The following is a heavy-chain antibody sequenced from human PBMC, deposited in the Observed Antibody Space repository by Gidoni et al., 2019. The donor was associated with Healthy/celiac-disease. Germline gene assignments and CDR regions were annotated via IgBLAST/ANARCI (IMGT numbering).Heavy chain of an antibody. CDR3: ARPMVRGVIQAGYGMDV. J-gene: IGHJ6*02. Sequence: QVQLVQSGAEVKKPGSSVKVSCKASGGTFSSYAISWVRQAPGQGPEWMGGIIPIFGTANYAQKFQGRVTITADESTSTAYMELSSLRSEDTAVYYCARPMVRGVIQAGYGMDVWGQGTTVTVSS. CDR1: GGTFSSYA. CDR2: IIPIFGTA. D-gene: IGHD3-10*01. V-gene: IGHV1-69*01.